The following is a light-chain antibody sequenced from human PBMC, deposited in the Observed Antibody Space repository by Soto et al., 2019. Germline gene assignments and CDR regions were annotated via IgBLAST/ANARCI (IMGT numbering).Light chain of an antibody. CDR1: QSVSSD. J-gene: IGKJ1*01. V-gene: IGKV3-15*01. CDR3: QQYNNWRT. Sequence: ERVMTPSPATPSVSPGERAPPSRRASQSVSSDLAWYQQKPGQAPRLLIHGASTRATGVPARFSGSGSGTEFTLTISSLQSEDFAVYYCQQYNNWRTFGQGTKV. CDR2: GAS.